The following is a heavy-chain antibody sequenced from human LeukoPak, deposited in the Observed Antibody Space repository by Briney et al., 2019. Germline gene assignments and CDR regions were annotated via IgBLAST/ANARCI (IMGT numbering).Heavy chain of an antibody. J-gene: IGHJ3*02. D-gene: IGHD3-22*01. Sequence: GGSLRLSCAASGFTFSSYGMHWVRQAPGKGLEGVAFIRYDGSNKYYADSVKGRLTISRDNSKNTLYLQMNSLRAEDTAVYYCAQDMFMIVTLDAFDIWGQGTMVTVSS. V-gene: IGHV3-30*02. CDR3: AQDMFMIVTLDAFDI. CDR1: GFTFSSYG. CDR2: IRYDGSNK.